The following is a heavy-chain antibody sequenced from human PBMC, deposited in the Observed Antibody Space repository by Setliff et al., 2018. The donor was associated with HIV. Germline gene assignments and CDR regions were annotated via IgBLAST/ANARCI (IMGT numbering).Heavy chain of an antibody. CDR2: IIPIIRSA. D-gene: IGHD6-13*01. Sequence: SVKVSCKTSGVTFTTYSIPWVRQAPGQGLEWMGGIIPIIRSAKYAQKFQGRVTITADKSTSTAYMELSNLRSEDTAVYYCAREVASYSSRFDAFDVWGQGTTVTVSS. V-gene: IGHV1-69*06. J-gene: IGHJ3*01. CDR1: GVTFTTYS. CDR3: AREVASYSSRFDAFDV.